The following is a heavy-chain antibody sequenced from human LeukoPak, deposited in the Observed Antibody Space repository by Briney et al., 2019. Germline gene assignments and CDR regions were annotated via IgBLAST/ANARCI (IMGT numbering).Heavy chain of an antibody. CDR3: AGGSFGGGDAFDI. Sequence: GGSLRLSCAASGLTVSSNYMSWVRQAPGKGLEWVSVIYSGGSTYYADSVKGRFTISRDNSKNTLYLQMNSLRAEDTAVYYCAGGSFGGGDAFDIWGQGTMVTVSS. J-gene: IGHJ3*02. CDR2: IYSGGST. D-gene: IGHD3-10*01. V-gene: IGHV3-53*01. CDR1: GLTVSSNY.